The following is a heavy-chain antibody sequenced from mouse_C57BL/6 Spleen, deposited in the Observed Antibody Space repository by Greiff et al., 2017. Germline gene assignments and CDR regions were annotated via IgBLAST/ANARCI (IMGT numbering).Heavy chain of an antibody. D-gene: IGHD2-5*01. Sequence: EVQLVESGGGLVQPGESLKLSCESNEYEFPSHDMSWVRKTPEKRLELVAAINSDGGSPYYPDTMERRFIISRDNTKQTLYLQMSSLRSEDTALYYCARRHYYSNYGYFDYWGQGTTLTVSS. CDR3: ARRHYYSNYGYFDY. CDR1: EYEFPSHD. J-gene: IGHJ2*01. V-gene: IGHV5-2*01. CDR2: INSDGGSP.